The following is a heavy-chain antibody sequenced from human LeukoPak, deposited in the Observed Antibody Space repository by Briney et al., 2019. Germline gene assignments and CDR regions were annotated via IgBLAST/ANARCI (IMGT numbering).Heavy chain of an antibody. CDR2: INQDGSQR. Sequence: PGGSLRLSCAASGFTFSSYAMHWVRQAPGKGLEWVANINQDGSQRYYVDSVQGRFTFSRDNAENSLYLQMNSLRAEDTAVYYCAELGITMIGGVWGKGTTVTISS. CDR3: AELGITMIGGV. D-gene: IGHD3-10*02. CDR1: GFTFSSYA. V-gene: IGHV3-7*01. J-gene: IGHJ6*04.